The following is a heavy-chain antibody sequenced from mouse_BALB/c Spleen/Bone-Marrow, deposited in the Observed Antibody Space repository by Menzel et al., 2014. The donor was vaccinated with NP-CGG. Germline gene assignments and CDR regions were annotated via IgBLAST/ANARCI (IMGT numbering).Heavy chain of an antibody. CDR2: ISTYYGDA. Sequence: QLKESGAELVRPGVSVKLSCKGSGYTFTDYAMHWVKQSHAKSLEWIGVISTYYGDASYNQKFKGKATMTVDKSSSTAYMELARLTSEDSAIYYCARDAMDYWGQGTSVTVSS. CDR3: ARDAMDY. CDR1: GYTFTDYA. J-gene: IGHJ4*01. V-gene: IGHV1S137*01.